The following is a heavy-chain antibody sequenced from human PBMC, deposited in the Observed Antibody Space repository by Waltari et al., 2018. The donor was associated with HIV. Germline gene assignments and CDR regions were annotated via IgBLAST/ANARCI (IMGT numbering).Heavy chain of an antibody. CDR2: IIPIFETA. CDR3: ARDPYYYGSGRGGAFDI. CDR1: GGTFSSYA. Sequence: QVQLVQSGAEVKKPGSSVKVSCKASGGTFSSYAISWVRQAPGQVLEWMGGIIPIFETAKHAQKFQGRVTITADESTSTAYMELSSLRSEDTAVYYCARDPYYYGSGRGGAFDIWGQGTMVTVSS. D-gene: IGHD3-10*01. J-gene: IGHJ3*02. V-gene: IGHV1-69*01.